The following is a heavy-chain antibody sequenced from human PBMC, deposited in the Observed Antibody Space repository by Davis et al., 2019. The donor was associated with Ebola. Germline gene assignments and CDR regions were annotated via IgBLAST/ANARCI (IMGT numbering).Heavy chain of an antibody. V-gene: IGHV3-9*01. CDR1: GFTFDDYA. CDR2: ISWNSGSI. D-gene: IGHD2-15*01. J-gene: IGHJ6*02. CDR3: ARDFPKYCSGGSCYYQLYYYYGMDV. Sequence: SLKISCAASGFTFDDYAMHWVRQAPGKGLEWVSGISWNSGSIGYADSVKGRFTISRDNAKNSLYLQMNSLRAEDTAVYYCARDFPKYCSGGSCYYQLYYYYGMDVWGQGTTVTVSS.